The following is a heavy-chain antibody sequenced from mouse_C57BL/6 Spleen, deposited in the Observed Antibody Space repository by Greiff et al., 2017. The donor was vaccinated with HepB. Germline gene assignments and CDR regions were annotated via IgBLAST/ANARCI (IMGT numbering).Heavy chain of an antibody. CDR3: TRDIYYDYDGGYYAMDY. J-gene: IGHJ4*01. CDR2: ISSGGDYI. D-gene: IGHD2-4*01. Sequence: EVHLVESGEGLVKPGGSLKLSCAASGFTFSSYAMSWVRQTPEKRLEWVAYISSGGDYIYYADTVKGRFTISRDNARNTLYLQMSSLKSEDTAMYYCTRDIYYDYDGGYYAMDYWGQGTSVTVSS. CDR1: GFTFSSYA. V-gene: IGHV5-9-1*02.